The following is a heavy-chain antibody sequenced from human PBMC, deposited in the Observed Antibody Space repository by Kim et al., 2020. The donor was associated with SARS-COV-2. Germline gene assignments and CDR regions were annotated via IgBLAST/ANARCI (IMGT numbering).Heavy chain of an antibody. D-gene: IGHD3-3*01. V-gene: IGHV4-39*07. Sequence: YYNPPHKTRVTISVDTSKSQFSLRLSSVTAADTAVYYCARDFGPSWFDPWGQGTLVTVYS. CDR3: ARDFGPSWFDP. J-gene: IGHJ5*02.